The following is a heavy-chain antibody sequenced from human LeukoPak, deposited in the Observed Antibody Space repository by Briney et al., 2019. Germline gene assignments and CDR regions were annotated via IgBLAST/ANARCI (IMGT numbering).Heavy chain of an antibody. CDR3: ARGRGYYDSSGPRDY. J-gene: IGHJ4*02. CDR2: INHSGST. V-gene: IGHV4-39*07. CDR1: GGSISSGGYY. Sequence: SETLSLTCTVSGGSISSGGYYWSWIRQPPGKGLEWIGEINHSGSTNYNPSLKSRVTISVDTSKNQFSLKLSSVTAADTAVYYCARGRGYYDSSGPRDYWGQGTLVTVSS. D-gene: IGHD3-22*01.